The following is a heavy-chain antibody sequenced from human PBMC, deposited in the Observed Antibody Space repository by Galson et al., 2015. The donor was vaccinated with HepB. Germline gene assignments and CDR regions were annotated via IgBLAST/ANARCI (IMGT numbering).Heavy chain of an antibody. J-gene: IGHJ3*02. CDR3: ARVGIDDSSGYGHAFDI. CDR1: GGTFSSYA. V-gene: IGHV1-69*13. Sequence: SVKVSCKASGGTFSSYAISWVRQAPGQGLEWMGGIIPIFGTANYAQKFQGRVTITADESTSTAYMELSSLRSEDTAVYYCARVGIDDSSGYGHAFDIWGQGTMVTVSS. CDR2: IIPIFGTA. D-gene: IGHD3-22*01.